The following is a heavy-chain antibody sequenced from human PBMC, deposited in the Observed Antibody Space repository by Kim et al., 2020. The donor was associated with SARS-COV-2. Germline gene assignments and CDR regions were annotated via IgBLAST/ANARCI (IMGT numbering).Heavy chain of an antibody. CDR3: AKDMAYGGTGSWAFDI. Sequence: GGSLRLSCAASGFIFDDNAMHWVRQAPGKGLEWVTGINWNSSNIGYADSVKGRFTISRDNAKKSLYLQMNSLRAEDTALYYCAKDMAYGGTGSWAFDIWGQGTMVTVSS. CDR1: GFIFDDNA. CDR2: INWNSSNI. J-gene: IGHJ3*02. V-gene: IGHV3-9*01. D-gene: IGHD6-13*01.